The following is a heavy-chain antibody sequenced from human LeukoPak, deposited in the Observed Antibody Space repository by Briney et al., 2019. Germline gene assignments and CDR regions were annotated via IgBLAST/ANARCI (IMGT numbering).Heavy chain of an antibody. Sequence: GGSLRLSCTASGFTFNSYSMSWVRQAPGKGLEWVSVIYSGGSTYYADSVKGRFTISRDNSKNTLYLQMNSLRAEDTAVYYCASPIAAVAGTGCFQHWGQGTLVTVSS. CDR2: IYSGGST. V-gene: IGHV3-53*01. CDR3: ASPIAAVAGTGCFQH. CDR1: GFTFNSYS. D-gene: IGHD6-19*01. J-gene: IGHJ1*01.